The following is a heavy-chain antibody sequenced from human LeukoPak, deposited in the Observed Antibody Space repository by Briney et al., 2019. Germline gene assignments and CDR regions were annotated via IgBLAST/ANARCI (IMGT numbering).Heavy chain of an antibody. Sequence: ASVKVSCKVSGYTLTELSMHWVRQAPGKGLEWMGGFDPVDGETNYAQKFHGRVTMTEDTSTDTAYMELSSLRAEDTAVYYCASPDCSGGSCPLGPLSKWGQGTLVTVSS. D-gene: IGHD2-15*01. CDR3: ASPDCSGGSCPLGPLSK. J-gene: IGHJ4*02. CDR2: FDPVDGET. V-gene: IGHV1-24*01. CDR1: GYTLTELS.